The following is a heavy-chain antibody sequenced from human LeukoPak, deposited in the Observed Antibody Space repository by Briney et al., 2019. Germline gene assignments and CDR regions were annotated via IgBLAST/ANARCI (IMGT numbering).Heavy chain of an antibody. CDR1: GFTFDDYG. V-gene: IGHV3-20*04. CDR3: ERDSETAVAGNDY. CDR2: INWNGGST. J-gene: IGHJ4*02. D-gene: IGHD6-19*01. Sequence: GGSLRLSCAPSGFTFDDYGMSLVRQAPGKGLEWVSGINWNGGSTGYADSVKGRFTISRDNAKNSLYLQMNSLRAEDTALYYCERDSETAVAGNDYWSQGTLVTVSS.